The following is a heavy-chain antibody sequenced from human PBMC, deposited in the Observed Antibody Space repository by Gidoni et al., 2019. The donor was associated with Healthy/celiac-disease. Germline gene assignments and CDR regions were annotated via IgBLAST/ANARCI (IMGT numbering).Heavy chain of an antibody. CDR3: ARDLKQLGRPEFDY. V-gene: IGHV3-21*01. CDR1: GFNFSSYS. CDR2: ISSSSSYI. J-gene: IGHJ4*02. D-gene: IGHD6-6*01. Sequence: EVQLVESGGGLVKPGGSLRLSCAASGFNFSSYSMNWVRQAPGKGLEWVSSISSSSSYIYYADSVKGRFTISRDNAKNSLYLQINSLRAEDTAVYYCARDLKQLGRPEFDYWGQGTLVTVSS.